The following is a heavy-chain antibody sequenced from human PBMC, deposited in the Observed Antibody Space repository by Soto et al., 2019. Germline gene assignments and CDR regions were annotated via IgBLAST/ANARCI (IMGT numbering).Heavy chain of an antibody. CDR1: GFTFTSYG. D-gene: IGHD5-18*01. CDR2: ISYDGGLQ. CDR3: VSDRGYGHASVTYS. J-gene: IGHJ4*02. V-gene: IGHV3-30*13. Sequence: QAHLVESGGGLVQPGRSLRLSCAASGFTFTSYGMHWVRQAPGTRLEWVAVISYDGGLQHYADSVKGRFTISRDNSKNRVLLEMNSLRAEDTAVYYCVSDRGYGHASVTYSWGQGTLVNFSA.